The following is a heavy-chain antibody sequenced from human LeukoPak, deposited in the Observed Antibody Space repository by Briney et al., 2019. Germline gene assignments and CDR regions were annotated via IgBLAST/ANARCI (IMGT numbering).Heavy chain of an antibody. V-gene: IGHV1-2*02. Sequence: ASVKVSCKASGYTFTGYYMHWVRQAPGQGLEWMGWINPNSGGTNYAQKLQGRVTMTRDTSISTAYMELSRLRSDDTAVYYCARDQGSGWPSFDYWGQGTLVTVSS. CDR3: ARDQGSGWPSFDY. CDR2: INPNSGGT. CDR1: GYTFTGYY. D-gene: IGHD6-19*01. J-gene: IGHJ4*02.